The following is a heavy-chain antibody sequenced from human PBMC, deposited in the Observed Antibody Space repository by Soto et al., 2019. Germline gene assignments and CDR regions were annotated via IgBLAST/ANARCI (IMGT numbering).Heavy chain of an antibody. CDR1: GFSLTTNKMS. V-gene: IGHV2-5*08. CDR3: ALSLAYYYGSGSYYYYYYYYGMDV. J-gene: IGHJ6*02. D-gene: IGHD3-10*01. CDR2: IYWDDDK. Sequence: SGPTLVNPTQTLTLTCTFSGFSLTTNKMSVSWIRQPPGKALEWLALIYWDDDKRYSPSLKSRLTITKDTSKNQVVLTMTNMDPVDTATYYCALSLAYYYGSGSYYYYYYYYGMDVPGQSTTVTVSS.